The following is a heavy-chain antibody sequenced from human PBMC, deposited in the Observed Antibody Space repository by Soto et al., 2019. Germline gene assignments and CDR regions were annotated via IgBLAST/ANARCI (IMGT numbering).Heavy chain of an antibody. J-gene: IGHJ6*02. V-gene: IGHV4-31*03. Sequence: PSETLSLTCTVSGGSISSGGYYWSWIRQHPGKGLEWIGYIYYSGSTYHNPSLKSRVTISVDTSKNQFSLKLSSVTAADTAVYYCARGHPVQGYYYYGMDVWGQGTTVTVSS. CDR3: ARGHPVQGYYYYGMDV. CDR1: GGSISSGGYY. D-gene: IGHD3-10*01. CDR2: IYYSGST.